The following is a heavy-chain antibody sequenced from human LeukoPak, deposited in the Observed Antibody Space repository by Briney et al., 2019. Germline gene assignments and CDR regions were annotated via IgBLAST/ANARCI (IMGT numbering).Heavy chain of an antibody. CDR3: ARSPYYDILTGSRGTFDY. D-gene: IGHD3-9*01. J-gene: IGHJ4*02. V-gene: IGHV2-5*02. Sequence: SGPTLVKPTQTLTLTCTFSGFSFSTSGVGVGWIRRPPGKALEWLSVIYWDEDKRYRPSLKSRLTLTKDTSKTQVVLTMTNMDPVDTATYYCARSPYYDILTGSRGTFDYWGRGILVTVSS. CDR1: GFSFSTSGVG. CDR2: IYWDEDK.